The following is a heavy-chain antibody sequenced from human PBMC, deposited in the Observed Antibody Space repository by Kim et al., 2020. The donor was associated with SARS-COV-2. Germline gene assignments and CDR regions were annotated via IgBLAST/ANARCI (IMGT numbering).Heavy chain of an antibody. CDR1: GFTFDDYA. J-gene: IGHJ4*01. V-gene: IGHV3-9*01. D-gene: IGHD3-22*01. CDR2: ISWNSGSI. CDR3: AKDRHPYYYDSSGSRVD. Sequence: GGSLRLSCAASGFTFDDYAMHWVRQAPGKGLEWVSGISWNSGSIGYADSVKGRFTISRDNAKNSLYLQMNSLRAEDTALYYCAKDRHPYYYDSSGSRVD.